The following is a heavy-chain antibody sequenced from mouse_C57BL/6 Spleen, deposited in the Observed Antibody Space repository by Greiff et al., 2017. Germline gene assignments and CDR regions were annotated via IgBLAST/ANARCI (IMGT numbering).Heavy chain of an antibody. CDR2: IHPNSGST. Sequence: VQLQQPGAELVKPGASVKLSCKASGYTFNSYWMHWVKQRPGQGLEWIGMIHPNSGSTNYNEKFKSKATLTVDNSSSTAYMQLSILTSAYSAVYYCARDAERNYGISVWYFYVWGTGPTVSVSS. CDR1: GYTFNSYW. V-gene: IGHV1-64*01. CDR3: ARDAERNYGISVWYFYV. D-gene: IGHD1-1*01. J-gene: IGHJ1*03.